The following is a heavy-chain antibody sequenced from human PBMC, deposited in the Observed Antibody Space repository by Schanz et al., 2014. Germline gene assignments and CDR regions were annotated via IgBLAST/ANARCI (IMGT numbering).Heavy chain of an antibody. Sequence: QVQLVQSGPEVKKPGASVRLSCKASGYNFNRHDISWVRQAPGQGLEWMGTIIPILDITNYAQKFQGRVPITADKSTSTAYMELSNLRSEDTAVYYCARAGQDYSDSSGYATYYFGNWGQGTLVTVSS. CDR1: GYNFNRHD. J-gene: IGHJ4*02. CDR3: ARAGQDYSDSSGYATYYFGN. V-gene: IGHV1-69*04. D-gene: IGHD3-22*01. CDR2: IIPILDIT.